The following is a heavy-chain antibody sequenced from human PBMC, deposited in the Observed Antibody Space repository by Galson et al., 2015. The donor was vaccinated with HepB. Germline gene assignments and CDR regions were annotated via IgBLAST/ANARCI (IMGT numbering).Heavy chain of an antibody. CDR2: ISSSSSTI. J-gene: IGHJ5*02. Sequence: SLRLSCAASGFTFSSYSMNWVRQAPGKGLEWVSYISSSSSTIYYADSVKGRFTISRDNAKNSLYLQMNSLRDEDTAVYYCARDRYGSGSYYNPGWFDPWGQGTLVTVSS. CDR1: GFTFSSYS. V-gene: IGHV3-48*02. CDR3: ARDRYGSGSYYNPGWFDP. D-gene: IGHD3-10*01.